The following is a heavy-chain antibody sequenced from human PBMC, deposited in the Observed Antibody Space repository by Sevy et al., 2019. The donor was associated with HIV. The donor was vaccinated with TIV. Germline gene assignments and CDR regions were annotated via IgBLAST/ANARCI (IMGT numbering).Heavy chain of an antibody. Sequence: GGSLRLSCIVSGFTFTTYGMNWVRQTPGKGLEWLSYISASGKTIYYADSVQDRFTISRDTAENSLYLQMNNLRAEDTAVYYCTRDRYISTSHYDYWGQGTQVTVSS. D-gene: IGHD6-13*01. V-gene: IGHV3-48*01. J-gene: IGHJ4*02. CDR2: ISASGKTI. CDR3: TRDRYISTSHYDY. CDR1: GFTFTTYG.